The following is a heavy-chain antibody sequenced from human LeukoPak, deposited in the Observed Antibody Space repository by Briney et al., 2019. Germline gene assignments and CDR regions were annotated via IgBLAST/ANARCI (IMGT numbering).Heavy chain of an antibody. CDR1: GYTFTSYY. J-gene: IGHJ4*02. D-gene: IGHD3-3*01. CDR2: FNANSGGT. V-gene: IGHV1-2*02. Sequence: ASVKVSCKASGYTFTSYYMHWVRQAPGQGLEWMGWFNANSGGTKYAQKFQGRVTMTRDTSIGTDYMELTSLISDDTAVYYCARDPYDGNYYFDYWGQGTLVTVAS. CDR3: ARDPYDGNYYFDY.